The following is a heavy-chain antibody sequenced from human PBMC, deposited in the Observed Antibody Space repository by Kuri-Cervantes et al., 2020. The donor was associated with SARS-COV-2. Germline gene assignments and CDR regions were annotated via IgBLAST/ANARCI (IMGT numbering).Heavy chain of an antibody. V-gene: IGHV3-30*18. D-gene: IGHD4-17*01. CDR3: AKAKTTVTTFDY. CDR2: ISYDGSNK. CDR1: GFTFSSYG. Sequence: GESLKISCAASGFTFSSYGMHWVRQAPGKGLEWVAVISYDGSNKYYADSVKGRFTISRDNSKNTPYLQMNSLRAEGTAVYYCAKAKTTVTTFDYWGQGTLVTVSS. J-gene: IGHJ4*02.